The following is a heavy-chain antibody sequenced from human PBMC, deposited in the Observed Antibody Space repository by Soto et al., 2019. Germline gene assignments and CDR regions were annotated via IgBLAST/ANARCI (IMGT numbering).Heavy chain of an antibody. J-gene: IGHJ5*02. V-gene: IGHV4-38-2*01. CDR1: GYSISSGYY. CDR2: IYHSGKT. CDR3: ARDKRVTMIGGWFDP. Sequence: SETLSLTCVVSGYSISSGYYWAWVRQPPGKELEWIGSIYHSGKTYYKPSLRSRATVSVDTSKNQFSMKLISVTAADTAVYYCARDKRVTMIGGWFDPWGQGTLVSVSS. D-gene: IGHD3-22*01.